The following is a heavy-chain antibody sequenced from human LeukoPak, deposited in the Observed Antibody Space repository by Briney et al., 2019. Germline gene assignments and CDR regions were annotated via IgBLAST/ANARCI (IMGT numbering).Heavy chain of an antibody. CDR2: ISHDGSNK. CDR1: GYTFSSYA. Sequence: PGGSLRLSCAASGYTFSSYAMHWVRQAPGKGLEWVAVISHDGSNKYYADSVKGRFNISRDNSKNTLYLQMSSLRAEDTAVYYCARDKGEYYYDSSGYGYYFDYWGQGTLVTVSS. V-gene: IGHV3-30-3*01. D-gene: IGHD3-22*01. CDR3: ARDKGEYYYDSSGYGYYFDY. J-gene: IGHJ4*02.